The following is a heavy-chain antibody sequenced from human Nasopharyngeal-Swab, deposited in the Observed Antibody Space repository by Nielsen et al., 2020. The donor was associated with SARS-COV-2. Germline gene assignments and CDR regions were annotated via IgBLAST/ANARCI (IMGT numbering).Heavy chain of an antibody. CDR3: AKDRYCSSTSCHYYYYYYMDV. D-gene: IGHD2-2*01. J-gene: IGHJ6*03. Sequence: GGSLRLSCAASGSTFSSYGMHWVRQAPGKGLEWVAFIRYDGSNKYYADSVKGRFTISRDNSKNTLYLQMNSLRAEDTAVYYCAKDRYCSSTSCHYYYYYYMDVWGKGTTVTVSS. CDR1: GSTFSSYG. CDR2: IRYDGSNK. V-gene: IGHV3-30*02.